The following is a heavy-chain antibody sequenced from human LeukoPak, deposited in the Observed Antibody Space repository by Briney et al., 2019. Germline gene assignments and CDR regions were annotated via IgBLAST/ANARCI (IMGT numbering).Heavy chain of an antibody. Sequence: SETLSLTCTVSGGSISSSSYYWGWIRQPPGKGLEWIGSIYYSGSTYYNPSLKSRVTISVDTSKNQFSLKLSSVTAADTAVYYCAREGGVLRFLDKRGLFDYWGQGTLVTVSS. CDR3: AREGGVLRFLDKRGLFDY. J-gene: IGHJ4*02. D-gene: IGHD3-3*01. CDR1: GGSISSSSYY. V-gene: IGHV4-39*02. CDR2: IYYSGST.